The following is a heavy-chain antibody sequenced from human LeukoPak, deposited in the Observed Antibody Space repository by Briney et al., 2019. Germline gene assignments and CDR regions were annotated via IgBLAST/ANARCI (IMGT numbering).Heavy chain of an antibody. CDR3: AKDSYDSSGSRYDY. CDR1: GFTFSNYG. CDR2: ISDRGDRT. Sequence: GGSLRLSCAASGFTFSNYGMNWVRQAPGKGLEWVSAISDRGDRTWDADSVKGRVTISRDNYKNTLFLQMNSLRAEDTAIYYCAKDSYDSSGSRYDYWGQGTLVTVSS. D-gene: IGHD3-22*01. J-gene: IGHJ4*02. V-gene: IGHV3-23*01.